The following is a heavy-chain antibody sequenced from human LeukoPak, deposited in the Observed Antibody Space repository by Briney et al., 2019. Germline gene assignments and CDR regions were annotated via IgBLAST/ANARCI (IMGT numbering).Heavy chain of an antibody. J-gene: IGHJ4*02. CDR1: GFTVSSNY. V-gene: IGHV3-53*01. Sequence: PGGSLRLSCAASGFTVSSNYMSWVRRAPGKGLEWVSVIYSGGSTYYADSVKGRFTISRDNSKNALYLQMNSLRAEDTAVYYCARDRREYYDSSGHKQGDYWGQGTLVTVSS. CDR3: ARDRREYYDSSGHKQGDY. CDR2: IYSGGST. D-gene: IGHD3-22*01.